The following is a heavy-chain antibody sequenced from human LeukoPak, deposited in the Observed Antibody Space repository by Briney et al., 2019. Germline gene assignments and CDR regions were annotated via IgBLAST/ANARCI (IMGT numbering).Heavy chain of an antibody. CDR1: GGSISSSSYY. D-gene: IGHD6-6*01. CDR2: IYYSGST. CDR3: ARRGSSVRADV. Sequence: PSATLSLTCTVSGGSISSSSYYWGWIRQPPGRGLEWIGSIYYSGSTYYNPSLKSRVTISVDTSKNQFSLKLSSVTAADTAVYYCARRGSSVRADVWGQGTTVTVSS. J-gene: IGHJ6*02. V-gene: IGHV4-39*01.